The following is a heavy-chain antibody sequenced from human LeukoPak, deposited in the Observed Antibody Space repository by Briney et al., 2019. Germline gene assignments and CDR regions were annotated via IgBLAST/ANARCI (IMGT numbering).Heavy chain of an antibody. V-gene: IGHV5-51*01. Sequence: GESLKISCKGSGYSFTSYWIGWVRQMPGKGLEWMGIIYPGDSDTRYSPSFQGQVTISADKSFSTAYLQWSSLKASDTAMYYCARRDSRMVRGVDFDYWGQGTLVTVSS. CDR2: IYPGDSDT. CDR1: GYSFTSYW. CDR3: ARRDSRMVRGVDFDY. D-gene: IGHD3-10*01. J-gene: IGHJ4*02.